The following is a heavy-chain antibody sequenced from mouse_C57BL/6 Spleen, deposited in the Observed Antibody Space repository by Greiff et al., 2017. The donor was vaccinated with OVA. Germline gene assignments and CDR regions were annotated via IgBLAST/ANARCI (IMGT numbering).Heavy chain of an antibody. CDR3: ARGLYSNYAWFAY. CDR2: IYPRDGST. CDR1: GYTFTSYA. Sequence: QVQLKESGPELVKPGASVKLSCKASGYTFTSYAINWVKQRPGQGLEWIGWIYPRDGSTKYNEKFKGKATLTVDTSSSTAYMELHSLTSEDSAVYFCARGLYSNYAWFAYWGQGTLVTVSA. J-gene: IGHJ3*01. V-gene: IGHV1-85*01. D-gene: IGHD2-5*01.